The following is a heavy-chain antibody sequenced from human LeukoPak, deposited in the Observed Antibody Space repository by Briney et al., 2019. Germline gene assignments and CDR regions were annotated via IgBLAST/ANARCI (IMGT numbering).Heavy chain of an antibody. D-gene: IGHD2-2*01. CDR3: ARSPVSYQLPYYFDY. CDR2: IYSGGST. J-gene: IGHJ4*02. V-gene: IGHV3-66*02. CDR1: GFTVSSNY. Sequence: GGSLRLSCAASGFTVSSNYMSWVRQAPGKGLEWVSVIYSGGSTYHADSVKGRFTISRDNSKNTLYLQMNSLRAEDTAVYYCARSPVSYQLPYYFDYWGQGTLVTVSS.